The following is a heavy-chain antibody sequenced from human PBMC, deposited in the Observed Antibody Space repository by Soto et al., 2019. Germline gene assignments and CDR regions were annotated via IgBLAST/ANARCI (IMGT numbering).Heavy chain of an antibody. CDR2: IIPIFGTA. V-gene: IGHV1-69*13. Sequence: AASVKVSCKASGGTFRSYAISWVRQAPGQGLEWMGGIIPIFGTAHYAQKFQGRVTITADESPGTAYMELSSLRSEDTAVYYCARVAVQSYDSSGYYGPQGYWGQGTLVTVSS. J-gene: IGHJ4*02. CDR1: GGTFRSYA. D-gene: IGHD3-22*01. CDR3: ARVAVQSYDSSGYYGPQGY.